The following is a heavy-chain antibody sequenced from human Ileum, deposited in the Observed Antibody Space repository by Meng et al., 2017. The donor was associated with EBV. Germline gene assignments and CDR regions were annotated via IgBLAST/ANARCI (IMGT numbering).Heavy chain of an antibody. D-gene: IGHD1-7*01. J-gene: IGHJ5*02. CDR3: ARDALELRGFDP. Sequence: QVQRVEAGGGVGQPGRSLRLSCAASGLTFSSYGMHWVRQAPGKGLEWVAVIWYDGSNKYYADSVKGRFTISRDNSKNTLYLQMNSLRAEDTAVYYCARDALELRGFDPWGQGTLVTVSS. V-gene: IGHV3-33*01. CDR1: GLTFSSYG. CDR2: IWYDGSNK.